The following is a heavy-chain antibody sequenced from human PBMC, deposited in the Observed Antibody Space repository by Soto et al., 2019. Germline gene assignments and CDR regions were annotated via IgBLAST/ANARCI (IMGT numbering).Heavy chain of an antibody. CDR3: ARIEGSGSLPTFPIDP. V-gene: IGHV5-51*01. CDR1: GYSFTSYW. Sequence: PGESLKISCKGSGYSFTSYWIGWVRQMPEKGLEWMGIIYPGDSDTRYSPSFQGQVTISADKSISTAYLQWSSLKASDTAMHYCARIEGSGSLPTFPIDPCGQGPLVTLSS. J-gene: IGHJ5*02. CDR2: IYPGDSDT. D-gene: IGHD3-10*01.